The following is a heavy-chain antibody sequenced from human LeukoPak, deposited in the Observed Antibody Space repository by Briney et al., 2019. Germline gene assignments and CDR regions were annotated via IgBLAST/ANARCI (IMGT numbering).Heavy chain of an antibody. Sequence: GGSLRLSCAASGFTFSSYAMSWVRQAPGKGLEWVSVIYTGGSTYYADSVKGRFTISRDKTKNTLYLQMNSLRAEDTAMYYCAGTATGLYLQHWGQGTLVTVSS. J-gene: IGHJ1*01. CDR3: AGTATGLYLQH. V-gene: IGHV3-23*03. CDR1: GFTFSSYA. CDR2: IYTGGST.